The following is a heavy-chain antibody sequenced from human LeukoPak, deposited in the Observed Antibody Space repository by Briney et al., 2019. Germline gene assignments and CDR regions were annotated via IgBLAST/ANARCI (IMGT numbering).Heavy chain of an antibody. J-gene: IGHJ6*03. Sequence: QARGSLRLSCAVSGFPFSDSWMYWVRQAPGKGLEGVANIKKDGTGISYVDSVRGRFIISRDNARNSLYPQMDSLRVEDTAVYFCAGGNAMEVWGKGTAVTVSS. CDR2: IKKDGTGI. CDR3: AGGNAMEV. D-gene: IGHD1-1*01. V-gene: IGHV3-7*03. CDR1: GFPFSDSW.